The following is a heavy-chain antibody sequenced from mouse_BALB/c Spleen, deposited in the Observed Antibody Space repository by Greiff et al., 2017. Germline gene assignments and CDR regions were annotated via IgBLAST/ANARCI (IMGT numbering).Heavy chain of an antibody. CDR2: IWGGGST. CDR3: AKQIYDGYLYAMDY. J-gene: IGHJ4*01. D-gene: IGHD2-3*01. CDR1: GFSLTAYG. V-gene: IGHV2-6-5*01. Sequence: QVQLKQSGPGLVAPSQSLSITCTVSGFSLTAYGLSGVRQPPGKGLEWLGVIWGGGSTYYNSALKSRLSISKDNSKSQVFLKMNSLQTDDTAMYYCAKQIYDGYLYAMDYWGQGTSVTVSS.